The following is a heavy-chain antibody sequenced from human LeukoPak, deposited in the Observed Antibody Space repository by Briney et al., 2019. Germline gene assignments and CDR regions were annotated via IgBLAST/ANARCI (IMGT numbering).Heavy chain of an antibody. V-gene: IGHV4-61*02. Sequence: SEILSLTCTVSGGSTSSGSYYWSWIRQPAGKGLEWIGRIYTSGSTNYNPSLKSRVTISVDTSKNQFSLKLSSVTAADTAVYYCARGGGYSSGWYHFQHWGQGTLVTVSS. D-gene: IGHD6-19*01. CDR1: GGSTSSGSYY. CDR3: ARGGGYSSGWYHFQH. J-gene: IGHJ1*01. CDR2: IYTSGST.